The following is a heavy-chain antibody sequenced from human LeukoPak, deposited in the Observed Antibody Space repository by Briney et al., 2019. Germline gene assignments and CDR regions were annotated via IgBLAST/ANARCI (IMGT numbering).Heavy chain of an antibody. CDR1: GFTFSSYG. V-gene: IGHV3-30*18. CDR2: ISYDGSNK. CDR3: AKGGTYYYASRSPNPLYY. J-gene: IGHJ4*02. D-gene: IGHD3-10*01. Sequence: PGRSLRLSCAASGFTFSSYGMHWVRQAPGKGLEWVAVISYDGSNKYYADSVKGRFTISRDNSKNTLYLQMNSLRAEDTAVYYCAKGGTYYYASRSPNPLYYWGQGTLVTVSS.